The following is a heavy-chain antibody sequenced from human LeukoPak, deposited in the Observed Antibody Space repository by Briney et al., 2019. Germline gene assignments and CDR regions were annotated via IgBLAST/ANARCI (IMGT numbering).Heavy chain of an antibody. CDR1: GFSFSSYS. CDR3: ARDRSIASDY. J-gene: IGHJ4*02. D-gene: IGHD6-6*01. Sequence: GGSLRLSCAASGFSFSSYSMNWVRQAPGKGLEWVSIISSGSSYIFYADSVKGRFTISRDNAKNTLYLQMNSLRAEDTAVYYCARDRSIASDYWGQGTLVTVSS. CDR2: ISSGSSYI. V-gene: IGHV3-21*01.